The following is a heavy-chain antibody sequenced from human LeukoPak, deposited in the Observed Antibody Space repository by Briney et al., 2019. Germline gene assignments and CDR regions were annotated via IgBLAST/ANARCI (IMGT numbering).Heavy chain of an antibody. CDR1: GFTFSSYA. CDR3: VSSPGDYYYYGMDV. CDR2: ISSNGVST. Sequence: GGPLRLSCSAPGFTFSSYAMPWVRQAPGKGLEYVSAISSNGVSTYYADSVKGRFTISRDNSKNTLYLQMSSLRAEDTAVYYCVSSPGDYYYYGMDVWGQGTTVTVSS. D-gene: IGHD6-19*01. V-gene: IGHV3-64D*06. J-gene: IGHJ6*02.